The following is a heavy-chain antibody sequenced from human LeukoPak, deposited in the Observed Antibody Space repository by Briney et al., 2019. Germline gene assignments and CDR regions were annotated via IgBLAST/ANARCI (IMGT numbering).Heavy chain of an antibody. J-gene: IGHJ4*02. Sequence: SETLSLTCAVYGGSFSGYYWSWIRQPPGKGLEWIGEINHSGNTNYNPSLKSRVTISVDTSKNQFSLKLSSVTAADTAVYYCAREDSSGWYDVDYWGQGTLVTVSS. D-gene: IGHD6-19*01. CDR1: GGSFSGYY. CDR2: INHSGNT. CDR3: AREDSSGWYDVDY. V-gene: IGHV4-34*01.